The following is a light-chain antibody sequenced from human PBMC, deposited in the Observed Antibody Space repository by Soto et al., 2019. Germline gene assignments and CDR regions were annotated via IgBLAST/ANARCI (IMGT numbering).Light chain of an antibody. J-gene: IGLJ1*01. V-gene: IGLV2-14*03. CDR1: SSDVGGYND. Sequence: QSALTPPASVSGSPGQSITISCTGTSSDVGGYNDVSWSQHHPGKAPELVISDVSNRPSGVSNRFSGAKSGDTASLTISVLQDEDEAVYDCRSYTSSTSYVFVTGTKMTV. CDR3: RSYTSSTSYV. CDR2: DVS.